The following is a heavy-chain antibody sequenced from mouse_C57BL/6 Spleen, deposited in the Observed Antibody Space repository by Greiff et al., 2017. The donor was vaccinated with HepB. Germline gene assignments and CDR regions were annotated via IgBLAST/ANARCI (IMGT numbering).Heavy chain of an antibody. CDR2: ISSGSSTI. Sequence: EVNVVESGGGLVKPGGSLKLSCAASGFTFSDYGMHWVRQAPEKGLEWVAYISSGSSTIYYADTVKGRFTISRDNAKNTLFLQMTSLRSEDTAMYYCARPTTVELYWYFDVWGTGTTVTVSS. J-gene: IGHJ1*03. CDR3: ARPTTVELYWYFDV. CDR1: GFTFSDYG. D-gene: IGHD1-1*01. V-gene: IGHV5-17*01.